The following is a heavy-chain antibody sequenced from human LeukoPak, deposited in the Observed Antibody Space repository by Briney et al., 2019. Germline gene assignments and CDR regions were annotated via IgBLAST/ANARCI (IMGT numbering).Heavy chain of an antibody. V-gene: IGHV1-18*01. J-gene: IGHJ4*02. Sequence: ASVKVSCKASGYTFTSYGISWVRQAPGQGLEWMGWISAYNGNTNYAQKLQGRVTMTTDTSTSTAYMELRSLRSDDTAVYYCAKDSVARYFDWLSSNNPHFDYWGQGTLVTVSS. CDR2: ISAYNGNT. CDR1: GYTFTSYG. D-gene: IGHD3-9*01. CDR3: AKDSVARYFDWLSSNNPHFDY.